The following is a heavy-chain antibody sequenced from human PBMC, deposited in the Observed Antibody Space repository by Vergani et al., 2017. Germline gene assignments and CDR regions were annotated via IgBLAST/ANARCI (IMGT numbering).Heavy chain of an antibody. D-gene: IGHD3-9*01. CDR1: GYSFTSYW. CDR2: IYPGDSDT. J-gene: IGHJ3*02. Sequence: EVQLVQSGAEVKQPGESLKISCKGSGYSFTSYWIGWVRQMPGKGLEWMGIIYPGDSDTRYSPSFQGQVTISADKSISTAYLQWSSLKASDTAMYYCARPQDILTGYSAFDIWGQGTMVTVSS. V-gene: IGHV5-51*01. CDR3: ARPQDILTGYSAFDI.